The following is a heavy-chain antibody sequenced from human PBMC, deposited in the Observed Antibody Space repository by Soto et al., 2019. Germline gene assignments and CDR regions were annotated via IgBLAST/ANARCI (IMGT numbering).Heavy chain of an antibody. D-gene: IGHD2-15*01. Sequence: QVQLVESGGGVVQPGRSLRLSCAASGFTFSSYAMHWVRQAPGKGLEWVAVMSYDGSNKYYADSVKGRFTISRDNSKYTLYLQMNSLRAEDTAVYYCARFKGCSGGSCYPYFDYWGQGTLVTVSS. J-gene: IGHJ4*02. V-gene: IGHV3-30-3*01. CDR1: GFTFSSYA. CDR3: ARFKGCSGGSCYPYFDY. CDR2: MSYDGSNK.